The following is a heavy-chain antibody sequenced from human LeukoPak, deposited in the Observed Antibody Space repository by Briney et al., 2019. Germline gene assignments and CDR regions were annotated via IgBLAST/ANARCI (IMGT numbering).Heavy chain of an antibody. CDR2: ISAYNGNT. CDR3: ARAAHDYSNTYFDY. CDR1: GYTFTSYG. Sequence: ASVKVSCKASGYTFTSYGISWVRQAPGQGLEWMGWISAYNGNTNYAQKLQGRVTVTTDTSTSTAYMELRSLRSDDTAVYYCARAAHDYSNTYFDYWGQGTLVTVSS. D-gene: IGHD4-11*01. J-gene: IGHJ4*02. V-gene: IGHV1-18*01.